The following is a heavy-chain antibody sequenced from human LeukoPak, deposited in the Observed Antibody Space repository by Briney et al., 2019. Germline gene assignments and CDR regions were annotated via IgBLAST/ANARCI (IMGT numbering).Heavy chain of an antibody. CDR3: ARRQYNFDY. CDR1: GGSISSGSYY. D-gene: IGHD1-1*01. Sequence: SETLSLTCTVSGGSISSGSYYWSWIRQPAGKGLEWIGRIYTSGSTNYNPSLKSRVTISVDTSKNQFSLKLSSVTAADTAVYYCARRQYNFDYWGQGTLVTVPS. J-gene: IGHJ4*02. V-gene: IGHV4-61*02. CDR2: IYTSGST.